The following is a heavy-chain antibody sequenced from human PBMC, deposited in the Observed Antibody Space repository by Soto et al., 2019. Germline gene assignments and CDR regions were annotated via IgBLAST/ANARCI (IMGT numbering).Heavy chain of an antibody. Sequence: QVQLVESGGGVVQPGRSLRLSCAASGFTFSSYDMHWVREAAGKGLEWVAVISYGGSNKYYADSVKGRFTISRDNSKNTLHLQMNNLRAEDTAVYYCAKDKSITTSCSRLYHWFDPWGQSSLVTVSS. D-gene: IGHD2-2*01. V-gene: IGHV3-30*18. J-gene: IGHJ5*02. CDR3: AKDKSITTSCSRLYHWFDP. CDR2: ISYGGSNK. CDR1: GFTFSSYD.